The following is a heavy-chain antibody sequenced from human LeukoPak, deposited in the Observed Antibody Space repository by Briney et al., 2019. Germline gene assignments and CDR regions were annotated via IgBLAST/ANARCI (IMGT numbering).Heavy chain of an antibody. J-gene: IGHJ4*02. CDR3: ARSRGAGPGAYFDY. CDR1: GFTFSDEY. CDR2: ISNSGSYT. Sequence: GGSLRLSCAASGFTFSDEYMSWIRQAPGKGLEWVSYISNSGSYTNYADSVKGRFTISRDKAKNSLYLQMNSLRAEDTAVYYCARSRGAGPGAYFDYWGQGTLITVSS. D-gene: IGHD6-19*01. V-gene: IGHV3-11*03.